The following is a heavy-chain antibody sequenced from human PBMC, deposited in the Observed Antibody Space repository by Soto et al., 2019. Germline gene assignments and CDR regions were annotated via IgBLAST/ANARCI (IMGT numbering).Heavy chain of an antibody. CDR3: ARSLYGDYIFDY. CDR2: ISYDGSNK. D-gene: IGHD4-17*01. Sequence: PGGSLRLSCAASGFTFSSYAMHWVRQAPGKGLEWVAVISYDGSNKYYADSVKGRFTISRDNSKNTLYLQMNSLRAEDTAVYYCARSLYGDYIFDYWGQGTLVTVSS. V-gene: IGHV3-30-3*01. J-gene: IGHJ4*02. CDR1: GFTFSSYA.